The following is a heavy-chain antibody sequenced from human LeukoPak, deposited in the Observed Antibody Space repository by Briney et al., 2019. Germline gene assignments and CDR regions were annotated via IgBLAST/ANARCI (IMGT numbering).Heavy chain of an antibody. D-gene: IGHD3-10*01. CDR2: ISSASNYI. CDR3: ARGDSTMVRGAFDV. CDR1: GFTFSTYS. V-gene: IGHV3-21*01. Sequence: GGSLRLSCAASGFTFSTYSVNWVRQAPGKGLEWVSSISSASNYIYYADSVKGRFTISRDNAKNSLYLQMNSLRADDTAVYYCARGDSTMVRGAFDVWGQGTMVSVSS. J-gene: IGHJ3*01.